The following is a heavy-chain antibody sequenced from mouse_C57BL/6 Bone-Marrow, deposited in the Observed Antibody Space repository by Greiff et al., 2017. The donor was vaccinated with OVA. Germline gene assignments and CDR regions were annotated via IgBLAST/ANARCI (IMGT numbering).Heavy chain of an antibody. V-gene: IGHV1-53*01. CDR3: TRGGLYSNYGAMDY. CDR2: INPSNGGP. Sequence: QVQLQQSGTELVKPGASVKLSCKASGYTFTSYWMHWVKQRPGQGLEWIGNINPSNGGPNYNEKFKRKATLTVDKSSSTAYMQLSSLTSEDTAVYYCTRGGLYSNYGAMDYWGQGTAVTVSA. D-gene: IGHD2-5*01. J-gene: IGHJ4*01. CDR1: GYTFTSYW.